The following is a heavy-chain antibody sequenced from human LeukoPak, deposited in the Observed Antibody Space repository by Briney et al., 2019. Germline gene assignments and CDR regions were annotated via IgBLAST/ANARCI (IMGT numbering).Heavy chain of an antibody. Sequence: GRSLRLSCAASGFTFDDYAMHWVRQAPGKGLEWASGISWNSGSIGYADSVKGRFTISRDNAKNSLYLQMNSLRAEDTALYYCARAPSVLGWSDPWGQGTLVTVSS. V-gene: IGHV3-9*01. D-gene: IGHD5/OR15-5a*01. J-gene: IGHJ5*02. CDR1: GFTFDDYA. CDR3: ARAPSVLGWSDP. CDR2: ISWNSGSI.